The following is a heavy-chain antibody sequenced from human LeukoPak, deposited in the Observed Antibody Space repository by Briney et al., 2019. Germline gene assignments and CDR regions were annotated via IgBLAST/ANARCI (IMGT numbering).Heavy chain of an antibody. Sequence: GGSLRLSCAASGFTFSSYSMNWARQAPGKGLEWVSSISSSGSSIYYADSVKGRFTISRDNAKNSLYLQMNSLRDEDTAVYYCARRDSSGYSRLDYWGQGTLVTVSS. CDR3: ARRDSSGYSRLDY. J-gene: IGHJ4*02. V-gene: IGHV3-48*02. D-gene: IGHD3-22*01. CDR2: ISSSGSSI. CDR1: GFTFSSYS.